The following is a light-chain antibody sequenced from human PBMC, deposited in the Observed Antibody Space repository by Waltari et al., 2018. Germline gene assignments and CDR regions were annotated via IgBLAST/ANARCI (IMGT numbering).Light chain of an antibody. CDR3: CSYAGAYTFV. CDR1: SSDVGGYNY. J-gene: IGLJ1*01. Sequence: QSALTQPRSVSGSPGQSVTISCTGTSSDVGGYNYVSWYQQYPGIAPRVVIYDVSKRPSGVPDRFSGSKSGNSASLTISGLQAEDEADYYCCSYAGAYTFVFGTGTKVTVL. CDR2: DVS. V-gene: IGLV2-11*01.